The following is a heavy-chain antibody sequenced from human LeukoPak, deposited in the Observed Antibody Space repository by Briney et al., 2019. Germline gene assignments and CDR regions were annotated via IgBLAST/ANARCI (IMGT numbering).Heavy chain of an antibody. CDR1: GFTFSDYY. Sequence: PGGSLRLSCAASGFTFSDYYMSWIRQAPGKGLEWVSYISSSSSYTNYADSVKGRFTISRDHAKNSLYLQMNSLRAEDTAVYYCARDLAVAATIDYWGQGTLVTVSS. V-gene: IGHV3-11*05. D-gene: IGHD2-15*01. CDR3: ARDLAVAATIDY. J-gene: IGHJ4*02. CDR2: ISSSSSYT.